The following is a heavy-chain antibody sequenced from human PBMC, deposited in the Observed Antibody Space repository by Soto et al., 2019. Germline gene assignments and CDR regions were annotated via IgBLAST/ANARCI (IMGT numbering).Heavy chain of an antibody. CDR3: ARDDILTGGMDV. D-gene: IGHD3-9*01. CDR1: GGTFSSYT. Sequence: QVQLVQSGAEVKKPGSSVKVSCKASGGTFSSYTISWVRQAPGQGLEWMGRIIPILGIANYAQKFQGRVTITADKSTSTAYMELSSLRSEDTAVYYWARDDILTGGMDVRGQGTTVTVSS. CDR2: IIPILGIA. V-gene: IGHV1-69*08. J-gene: IGHJ6*02.